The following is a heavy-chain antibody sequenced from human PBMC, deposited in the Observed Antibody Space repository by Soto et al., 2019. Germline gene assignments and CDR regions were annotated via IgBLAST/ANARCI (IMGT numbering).Heavy chain of an antibody. CDR3: ARDLGIAAAGTVYYYYYGMDV. CDR2: ISSSSSTI. D-gene: IGHD6-13*01. J-gene: IGHJ6*02. V-gene: IGHV3-48*02. CDR1: GFTFSSYS. Sequence: EVQLVESGGGLVQPGGSLRLSCAASGFTFSSYSMNWVRQAAGKGLEWVSYISSSSSTIYYADSVKGRFTISRDNAKNSLYLQMYSLRDEDTSVYYCARDLGIAAAGTVYYYYYGMDVWGQGTTVTVSS.